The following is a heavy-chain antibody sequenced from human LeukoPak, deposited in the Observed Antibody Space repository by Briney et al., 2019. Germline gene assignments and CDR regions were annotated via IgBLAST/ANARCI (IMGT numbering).Heavy chain of an antibody. CDR1: GYTLTELS. D-gene: IGHD3-22*01. CDR3: ATDLKSNYYDSSGYSFQH. J-gene: IGHJ1*01. CDR2: FDPEDGET. Sequence: ASVKVSCKVSGYTLTELSMHWVRQAPGKGLEWMGGFDPEDGETIYAQKFQGRVTMTEDTSTDTAYMELSSLRSEDTAVYYCATDLKSNYYDSSGYSFQHWGQGTLVTVSS. V-gene: IGHV1-24*01.